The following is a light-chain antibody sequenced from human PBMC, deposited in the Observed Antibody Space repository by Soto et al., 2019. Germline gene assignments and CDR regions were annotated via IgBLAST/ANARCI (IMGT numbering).Light chain of an antibody. CDR2: EVT. Sequence: QSVLTQPASVSGSPGQSITISCTGTSSDVCGYNYVSWYQQHPGKAPKVMIYEVTNRPSGISNRFSGSKSGNTASLTISGLQAEDEADYYCSSYRSSNAVVFGGGTKLTVL. V-gene: IGLV2-14*01. CDR1: SSDVCGYNY. CDR3: SSYRSSNAVV. J-gene: IGLJ2*01.